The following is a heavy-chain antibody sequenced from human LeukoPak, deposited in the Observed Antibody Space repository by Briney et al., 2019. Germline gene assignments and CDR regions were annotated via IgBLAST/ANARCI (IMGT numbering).Heavy chain of an antibody. D-gene: IGHD4-17*01. J-gene: IGHJ5*02. CDR2: ISSNGGST. CDR3: ARSNDYGDYEPVWFDP. Sequence: GGSLRLSCAAPGFTFSSYAMHWVRQAPGKGLEYVSAISSNGGSTYYANSVKGRFTISRDNSKNTLYLQMGSLRAEDMAVYYCARSNDYGDYEPVWFDPWGQGTLVTVSS. V-gene: IGHV3-64*01. CDR1: GFTFSSYA.